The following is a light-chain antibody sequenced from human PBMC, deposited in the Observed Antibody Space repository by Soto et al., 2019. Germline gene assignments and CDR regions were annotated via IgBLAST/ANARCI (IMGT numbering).Light chain of an antibody. V-gene: IGLV1-36*01. J-gene: IGLJ2*01. CDR2: YDD. Sequence: QSVLTQPPSVSEAPRQRVTISCSGSSSNIENNAVNWYQQLPGKAPKLLIYYDDLLSSGVSDRFSGSRSGSSASLAISGLQSEDEADYSCAAWDDNVHGVIFGGGTQLTVL. CDR1: SSNIENNA. CDR3: AAWDDNVHGVI.